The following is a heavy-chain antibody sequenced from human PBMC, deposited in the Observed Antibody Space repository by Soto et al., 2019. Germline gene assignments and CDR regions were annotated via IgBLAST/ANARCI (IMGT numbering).Heavy chain of an antibody. Sequence: EVQLMESGGGLVQPGESLRLSCTASGFSFSSYTMNWVRQAPGKGLQWVASITNRGPHTYSADSVKGRFTISRDNDKNSLYLQMNNLRAEDTATYYCARAHEVAWFDSWGLGALITVTP. CDR1: GFSFSSYT. D-gene: IGHD2-15*01. V-gene: IGHV3-21*02. J-gene: IGHJ5*01. CDR3: ARAHEVAWFDS. CDR2: ITNRGPHT.